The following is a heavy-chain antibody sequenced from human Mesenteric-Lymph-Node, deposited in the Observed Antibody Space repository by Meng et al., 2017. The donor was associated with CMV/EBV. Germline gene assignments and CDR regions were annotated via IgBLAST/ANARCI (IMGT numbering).Heavy chain of an antibody. CDR1: GFSLATSGVG. CDR3: AHRLGLQSGGYWDGGYFDS. V-gene: IGHV2-5*02. D-gene: IGHD6-25*01. J-gene: IGHJ4*02. Sequence: SGPTLVKPTETLTLSCTFSGFSLATSGVGMGWVRQPPGKALEWLVFIYWDDDNRYNPSLKSRLFVAKDTSKSQVLLALTNVDPVGTATYYCAHRLGLQSGGYWDGGYFDSWGQGIPVTVSS. CDR2: IYWDDDN.